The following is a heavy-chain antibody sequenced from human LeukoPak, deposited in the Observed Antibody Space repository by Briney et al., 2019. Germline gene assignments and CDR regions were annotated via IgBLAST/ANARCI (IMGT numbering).Heavy chain of an antibody. Sequence: GGSLRLSCAASGFTFSSYAMHWVRQAPGKGLEWVAVISYDGSNKYYADSVKGRFTISRDNSKNTLYLQMNSLRAEDTAVYYCAGRFGGSTTYYYYMDVWGKGTTVTVSS. CDR1: GFTFSSYA. J-gene: IGHJ6*03. D-gene: IGHD3-10*01. V-gene: IGHV3-30*04. CDR2: ISYDGSNK. CDR3: AGRFGGSTTYYYYMDV.